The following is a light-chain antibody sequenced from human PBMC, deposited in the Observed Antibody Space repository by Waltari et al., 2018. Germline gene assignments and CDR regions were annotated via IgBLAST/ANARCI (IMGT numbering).Light chain of an antibody. V-gene: IGKV1-5*03. Sequence: DIQMAQSPSTLSASVGDRVTITCRASQSISSWLAWYQQKPGKAPNLLISKASALESGVQARCSGSGSATDFTLTISGLQPDDFAAYFCQQYNSFPWTFGQGTKVEIK. CDR1: QSISSW. J-gene: IGKJ1*01. CDR3: QQYNSFPWT. CDR2: KAS.